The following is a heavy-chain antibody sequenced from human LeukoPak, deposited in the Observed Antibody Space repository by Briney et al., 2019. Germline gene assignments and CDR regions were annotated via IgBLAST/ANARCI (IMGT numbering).Heavy chain of an antibody. CDR2: IYYSGST. J-gene: IGHJ4*02. V-gene: IGHV4-59*06. Sequence: SETLSLTCTVSGGSISSYYWSWIRQPPGKGLEWIGYIYYSGSTYYNPSLKSRVTISVDTSKNQFSLKLSSVTAADTAVYYCARGSSSWYFYFDYWGQGTLVTVSS. CDR3: ARGSSSWYFYFDY. D-gene: IGHD6-13*01. CDR1: GGSISSYY.